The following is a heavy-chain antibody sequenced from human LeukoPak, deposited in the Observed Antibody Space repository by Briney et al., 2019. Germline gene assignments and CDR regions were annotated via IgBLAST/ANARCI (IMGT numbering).Heavy chain of an antibody. CDR3: ARVRITGTKKIYYYYGMDV. V-gene: IGHV1-69*04. CDR2: IIPILGIA. D-gene: IGHD1-20*01. J-gene: IGHJ6*02. CDR1: GGTFSSYA. Sequence: GASVKVSCKASGGTFSSYAISWVRQAPGQGLEWMGRIIPILGIANYAQKFQGRVTITADKSTSTAYMELSSLRSEDTAVYYCARVRITGTKKIYYYYGMDVWGQGTTVTVSS.